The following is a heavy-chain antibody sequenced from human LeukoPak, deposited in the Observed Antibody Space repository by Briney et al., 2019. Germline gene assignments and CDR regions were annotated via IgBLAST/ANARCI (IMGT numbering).Heavy chain of an antibody. D-gene: IGHD2-15*01. Sequence: GGSLRLSCVASGFIYSNYWMSWVRQAPGKGLEWVANIHEEGREKYYVDSVKGRFTISRDNSKNTLFLQMNSLRAEDTAVYYCARGGGAVVAATFDYWGQGTLVTVSS. CDR2: IHEEGREK. J-gene: IGHJ4*02. CDR1: GFIYSNYW. V-gene: IGHV3-7*03. CDR3: ARGGGAVVAATFDY.